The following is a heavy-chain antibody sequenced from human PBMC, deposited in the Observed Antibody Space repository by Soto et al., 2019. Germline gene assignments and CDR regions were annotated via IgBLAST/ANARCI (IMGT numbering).Heavy chain of an antibody. CDR1: GFTFSDYS. D-gene: IGHD5-18*01. CDR3: ARDHIYAFDN. V-gene: IGHV3-48*02. J-gene: IGHJ4*02. Sequence: GGSLRLSCAGSGFTFSDYSMNCVRQAPGKGLEWVSYIRTTPSIIVYADSVKGRFTISRDNAKNSMYLQMNSLTDEDTAIYYCARDHIYAFDNGRPGTPVNVSS. CDR2: IRTTPSII.